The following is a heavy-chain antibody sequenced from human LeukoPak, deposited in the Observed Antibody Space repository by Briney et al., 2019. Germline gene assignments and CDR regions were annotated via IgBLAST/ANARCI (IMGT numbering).Heavy chain of an antibody. V-gene: IGHV3-48*01. Sequence: GGSLRLSCAASGFTFSSYSMNWVRQAPGKGLEWVSYISSSSSTIYYADSVKGRFTISRDNAKNSLYLQMNSLRAEDTAVYCCAGSPLYDFWSGYSYFDYWGQGTLVTVSS. D-gene: IGHD3-3*01. CDR3: AGSPLYDFWSGYSYFDY. CDR2: ISSSSSTI. CDR1: GFTFSSYS. J-gene: IGHJ4*02.